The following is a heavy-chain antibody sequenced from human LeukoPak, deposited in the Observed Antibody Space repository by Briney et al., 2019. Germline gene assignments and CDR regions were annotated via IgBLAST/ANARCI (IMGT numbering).Heavy chain of an antibody. V-gene: IGHV4-59*01. CDR2: IYYSGST. J-gene: IGHJ6*02. Sequence: PSETLSLTCTVSGGSISSYYWSWIRQPPGKGLEWIGYIYYSGSTNYNPSLKSRVTISVDTSKNQFSLKLSSVTAADTAVYYCARDSGSGYCYGMDVWGQGTTVTVSS. D-gene: IGHD3-10*01. CDR1: GGSISSYY. CDR3: ARDSGSGYCYGMDV.